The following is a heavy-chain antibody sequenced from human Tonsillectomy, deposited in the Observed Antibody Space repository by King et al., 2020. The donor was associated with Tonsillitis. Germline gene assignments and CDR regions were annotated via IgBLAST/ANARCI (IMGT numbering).Heavy chain of an antibody. D-gene: IGHD3-10*01. CDR1: GGSISSGGYY. V-gene: IGHV4-31*01. CDR2: IYYSGST. J-gene: IGHJ1*01. CDR3: ARDDRDYYGFTRFQH. Sequence: VQLQESGPGLVKPSPTLSLTCTVVGGSISSGGYYCSWIRHHPGKSLEWIGYIYYSGSTYYNPSLKSQVSISVDTSKNQFSLKLRSVTAADTAGYYCARDDRDYYGFTRFQHWGQGTLVTVSS.